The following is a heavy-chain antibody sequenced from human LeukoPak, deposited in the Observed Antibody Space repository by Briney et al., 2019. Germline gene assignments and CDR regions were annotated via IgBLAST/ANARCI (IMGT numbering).Heavy chain of an antibody. Sequence: GGSLRLSCAVSGLTFSSYDMSWLRQAPGKGLEGVLAIGGSGGGTYYAVSGRGRFTMSRDNSKNTLYLQMNSLRAEDTAVYYCAKGGSGSGALDYWGQGTLVTVSS. V-gene: IGHV3-23*01. CDR2: IGGSGGGT. CDR1: GLTFSSYD. CDR3: AKGGSGSGALDY. J-gene: IGHJ4*02. D-gene: IGHD3-10*01.